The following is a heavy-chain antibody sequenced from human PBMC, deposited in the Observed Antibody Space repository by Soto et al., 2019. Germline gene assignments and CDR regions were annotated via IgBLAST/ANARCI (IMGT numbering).Heavy chain of an antibody. J-gene: IGHJ5*02. CDR2: IYYSGST. CDR1: GGSISSSSYY. D-gene: IGHD6-13*01. V-gene: IGHV4-39*01. CDR3: ARPVNSSPSRSNWFDP. Sequence: SETLSLTCTVSGGSISSSSYYWGWIRQPPGKGLEWIGSIYYSGSTYYNPSLKSRVTISVDTSKNQFSLKLSSVTAADTAVYYCARPVNSSPSRSNWFDPWGQGTLVTVSS.